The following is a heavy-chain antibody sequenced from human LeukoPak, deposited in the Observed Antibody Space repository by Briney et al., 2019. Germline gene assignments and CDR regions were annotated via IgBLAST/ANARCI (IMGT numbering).Heavy chain of an antibody. Sequence: SETLSLTCTVSGGSISSYYWSSIRQPAGKGLEWIGRIYTSGSTNYNPSLKSRVTMSVDTSKNQFSLKLSSVTAADTAVYYCARVGDYGDYVDYWGQGTLVTVSS. CDR2: IYTSGST. V-gene: IGHV4-4*07. J-gene: IGHJ4*02. CDR1: GGSISSYY. D-gene: IGHD4-17*01. CDR3: ARVGDYGDYVDY.